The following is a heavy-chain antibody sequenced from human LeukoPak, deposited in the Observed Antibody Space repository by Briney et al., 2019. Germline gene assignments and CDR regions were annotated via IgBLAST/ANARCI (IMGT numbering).Heavy chain of an antibody. CDR2: INHSGST. CDR3: ARGTTANKRRQWLAISAFDI. V-gene: IGHV4-34*01. Sequence: PSETLSLTCAVYGGSFSGYYWTWIRQPPGKGLEWIGEINHSGSTNYNPSLKSRVTISVDTSKNQFSLKLSSVTAADTAVYYCARGTTANKRRQWLAISAFDIWGQGTMVTVSS. D-gene: IGHD6-19*01. J-gene: IGHJ3*02. CDR1: GGSFSGYY.